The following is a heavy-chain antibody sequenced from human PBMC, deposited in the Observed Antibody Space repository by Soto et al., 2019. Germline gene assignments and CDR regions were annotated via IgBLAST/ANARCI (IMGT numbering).Heavy chain of an antibody. D-gene: IGHD2-15*01. CDR1: GFTFEDYA. J-gene: IGHJ6*02. CDR2: IGWNSGTI. Sequence: EVQLVESGGGLVQPGRSLRLSCAASGFTFEDYAMHWVRQAPGKVLAWVSGIGWNSGTIGYADSVKGRFTISRDNAKNALYLQMNSLRVEDTALYYCAKDRASGSPSYSGMDVWGQGTTVTVSS. CDR3: AKDRASGSPSYSGMDV. V-gene: IGHV3-9*01.